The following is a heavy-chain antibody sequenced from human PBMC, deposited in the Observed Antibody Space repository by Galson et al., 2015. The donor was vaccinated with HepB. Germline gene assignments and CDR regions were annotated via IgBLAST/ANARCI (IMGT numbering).Heavy chain of an antibody. D-gene: IGHD5-12*01. Sequence: VKVSCKVSGYTFTDYYMHWVQQAPGKGLEWMGLVDPEDGETIYAEKFQGRVTITADTSTDTAYMELSSLRSEDTAVYYCATDQGEPFNSGYDFVGYWGQGTLVTVSS. CDR3: ATDQGEPFNSGYDFVGY. J-gene: IGHJ4*02. CDR2: VDPEDGET. V-gene: IGHV1-69-2*01. CDR1: GYTFTDYY.